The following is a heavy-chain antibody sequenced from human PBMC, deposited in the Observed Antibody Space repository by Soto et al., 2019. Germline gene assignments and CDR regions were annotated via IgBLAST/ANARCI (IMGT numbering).Heavy chain of an antibody. J-gene: IGHJ4*02. CDR1: GFIFTNYA. CDR3: AKEVRDILTGYYPAPDY. D-gene: IGHD3-9*01. Sequence: GGSLRLSCAASGFIFTNYAMNWVRQAPGKGLEWVSAISGSGGSTYYADSVKGRFTISRDNSKNTLYLQMNSLRAEDTAVYYCAKEVRDILTGYYPAPDYWGQGTLVTVSS. V-gene: IGHV3-23*01. CDR2: ISGSGGST.